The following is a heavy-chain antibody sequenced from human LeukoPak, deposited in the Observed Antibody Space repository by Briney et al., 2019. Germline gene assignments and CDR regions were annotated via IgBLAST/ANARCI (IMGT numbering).Heavy chain of an antibody. CDR3: ARRGVYDTSDYYHKPFDY. Sequence: SETLSLTCAVSGGSFSGYYWSWIRQPPGKGLEWIGEINHSGSTNYNPSLKSRVTISVDTSKDQFSLKLSSVTAADTAVYYCARRGVYDTSDYYHKPFDYWGQGTLVTVSS. CDR1: GGSFSGYY. CDR2: INHSGST. J-gene: IGHJ4*02. D-gene: IGHD3-22*01. V-gene: IGHV4-34*01.